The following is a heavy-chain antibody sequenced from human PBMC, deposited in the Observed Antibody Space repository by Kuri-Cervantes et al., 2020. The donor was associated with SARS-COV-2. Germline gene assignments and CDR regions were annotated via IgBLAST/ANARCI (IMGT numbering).Heavy chain of an antibody. CDR1: GGTFSSYS. CDR2: ISGSGGSP. Sequence: GGFLRRSCAATGGTFSSYSMNWVRQAPGKGLEWVSAISGSGGSPYYADSVKGRFTISRDNSKNTLYLQMNSLRAEDTAVYYCAKDFVYYYDSSGYLFDYWSQGTLVTVSS. D-gene: IGHD3-22*01. J-gene: IGHJ4*02. CDR3: AKDFVYYYDSSGYLFDY. V-gene: IGHV3-23*01.